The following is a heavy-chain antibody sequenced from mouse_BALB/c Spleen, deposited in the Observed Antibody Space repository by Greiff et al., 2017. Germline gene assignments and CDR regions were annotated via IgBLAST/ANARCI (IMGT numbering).Heavy chain of an antibody. CDR2: IRNKANGYTT. V-gene: IGHV7-3*02. Sequence: EVKLVESGGGLVQPGGSLRLSCATSGFTFTDYYMSWVRQPPGKALEWLGFIRNKANGYTTEYSASVKGRFTISRDNSQSILYLQMNTLRAEDSATYYCARDTTATPYYFDYWGQGTTLTVSS. D-gene: IGHD1-2*01. CDR3: ARDTTATPYYFDY. J-gene: IGHJ2*01. CDR1: GFTFTDYY.